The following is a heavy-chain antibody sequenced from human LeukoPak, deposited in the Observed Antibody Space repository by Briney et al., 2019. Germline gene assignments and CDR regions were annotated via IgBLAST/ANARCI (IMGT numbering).Heavy chain of an antibody. J-gene: IGHJ4*02. V-gene: IGHV3-21*01. CDR3: ARESVVVPAYDY. CDR2: ISSSSSYI. D-gene: IGHD2-2*01. Sequence: GGSLRLSCAASGFTFSSFSMNWVRQAPGKGLEWVSSISSSSSYIYYADSVKGRFTISRDNAKNSLYLQMNSLRAEDTAVYYCARESVVVPAYDYWGQGTLVTVSS. CDR1: GFTFSSFS.